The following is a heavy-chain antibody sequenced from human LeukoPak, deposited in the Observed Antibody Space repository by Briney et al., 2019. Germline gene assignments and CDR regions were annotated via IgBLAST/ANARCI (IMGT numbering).Heavy chain of an antibody. CDR2: INPNSGST. J-gene: IGHJ4*02. Sequence: ASVKVSCKASGYTFTGYYMHWVRQAPGQGLEWMGWINPNSGSTNYVQKFQGRVTMTRDTSISAAYMELSRLRSDDTAVYYCARVEYSSSAIDYWGQGTLVTVSS. CDR3: ARVEYSSSAIDY. CDR1: GYTFTGYY. V-gene: IGHV1-2*02. D-gene: IGHD6-6*01.